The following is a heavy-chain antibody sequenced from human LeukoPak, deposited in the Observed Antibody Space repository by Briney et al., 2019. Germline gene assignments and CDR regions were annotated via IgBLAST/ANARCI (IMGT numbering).Heavy chain of an antibody. CDR3: AKRGVVIRVILVGFHKEAYYFDS. D-gene: IGHD3-22*01. V-gene: IGHV3-23*01. Sequence: GSLRLSCVVSGITLSNYGMSWVRQAPGKGLEWVAGISDSGGRTNYADSVKGRFTISRDSPKNTLYLQMNSLRAEDTAVYFCAKRGVVIRVILVGFHKEAYYFDSWGQGALVTVSS. J-gene: IGHJ4*02. CDR1: GITLSNYG. CDR2: ISDSGGRT.